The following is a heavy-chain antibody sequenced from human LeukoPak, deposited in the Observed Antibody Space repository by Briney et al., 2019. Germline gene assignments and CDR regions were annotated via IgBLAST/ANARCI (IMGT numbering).Heavy chain of an antibody. J-gene: IGHJ4*02. CDR2: INTNTGNP. CDR3: ASGSRYCSSTSCYVTNYYFDY. V-gene: IGHV7-4-1*02. D-gene: IGHD2-2*01. Sequence: ASVKVSCKASGYTFTSYAMNWVRQAPGQGLEWMGWINTNTGNPTYAQGFTGRFVFSLDTSVSTAYLQISSLKAEDTAVYYCASGSRYCSSTSCYVTNYYFDYWGQGTLVTVSS. CDR1: GYTFTSYA.